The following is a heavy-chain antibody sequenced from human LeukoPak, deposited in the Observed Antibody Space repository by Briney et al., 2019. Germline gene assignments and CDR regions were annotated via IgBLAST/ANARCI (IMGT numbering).Heavy chain of an antibody. CDR2: ISVDNGDT. CDR1: GYTFTNYG. J-gene: IGHJ4*02. Sequence: ASVKVSCKASGYTFTNYGISWVRQAPGQGLEWMGWISVDNGDTNFAQKFQGRVTMTADTSTGTAYMEVRSLRSDDTAVYYCARDPDGGRDFDYWGQGTLVTVSS. CDR3: ARDPDGGRDFDY. V-gene: IGHV1-18*01. D-gene: IGHD3-16*01.